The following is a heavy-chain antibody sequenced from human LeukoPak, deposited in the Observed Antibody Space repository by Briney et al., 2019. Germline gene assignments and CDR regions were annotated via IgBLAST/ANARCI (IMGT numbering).Heavy chain of an antibody. V-gene: IGHV2-5*02. J-gene: IGHJ3*02. CDR2: IYWDDDK. Sequence: LTCTVSGDSISTSSYYWGWIRQPPGKALEWLALIYWDDDKRYSPSLKSRLTITKDTSKNQVVLTMTNMDPVDTATYYCAHSIAARGAFDIWGQGTMVTVSS. CDR3: AHSIAARGAFDI. D-gene: IGHD6-13*01. CDR1: GDSISTSSYY.